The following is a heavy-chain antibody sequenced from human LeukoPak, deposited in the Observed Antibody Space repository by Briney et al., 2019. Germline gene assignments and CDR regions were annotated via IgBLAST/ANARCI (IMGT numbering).Heavy chain of an antibody. CDR1: GFTFSSYG. CDR2: ISSISSYI. D-gene: IGHD3-3*01. Sequence: PGGSLRLSCAASGFTFSSYGMNWVRQAPGKGLEWVSSISSISSYINYADSVKGRFTISRDNAKNSLFLQMNSLGAEDTAVYYCARDQSITISGVVNDPFDIWGQGTVVTVSS. J-gene: IGHJ3*02. V-gene: IGHV3-21*01. CDR3: ARDQSITISGVVNDPFDI.